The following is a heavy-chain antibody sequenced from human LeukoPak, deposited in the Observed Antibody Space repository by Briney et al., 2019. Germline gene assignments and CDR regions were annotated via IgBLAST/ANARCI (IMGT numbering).Heavy chain of an antibody. J-gene: IGHJ4*02. V-gene: IGHV3-9*01. CDR2: ISWNSGSI. D-gene: IGHD1-26*01. CDR1: GFTFDDYA. CDR3: AKDKFGGSYYFDY. Sequence: GRSLRLSCAASGFTFDDYAMHWVRQAPGKGLEWVSGISWNSGSIGYADSVKGRFTISRDNAKNSLYLQMISLRAEDTALYYCAKDKFGGSYYFDYWGQGTLVTVSS.